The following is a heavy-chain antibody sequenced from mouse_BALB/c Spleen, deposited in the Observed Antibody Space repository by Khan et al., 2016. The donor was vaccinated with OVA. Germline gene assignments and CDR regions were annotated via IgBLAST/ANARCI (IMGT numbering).Heavy chain of an antibody. J-gene: IGHJ3*01. V-gene: IGHV2-2*02. CDR2: IWSGGIT. Sequence: QVQLKQSGPGLVQPSQSLSITCTVSGFSLTSYGVHWVRQSPGKGLEWLGVIWSGGITDYSAAFISRLSISKDNSKSQVFFKMNSLQANDTAIYYCARKYDYDEGHAYWGQGTLVTVSA. CDR1: GFSLTSYG. CDR3: ARKYDYDEGHAY. D-gene: IGHD2-4*01.